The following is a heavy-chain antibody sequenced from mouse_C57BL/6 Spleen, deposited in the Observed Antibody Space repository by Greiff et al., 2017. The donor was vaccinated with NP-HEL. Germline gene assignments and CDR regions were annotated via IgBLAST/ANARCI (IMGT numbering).Heavy chain of an antibody. D-gene: IGHD1-1*01. CDR1: GYAFTNYL. V-gene: IGHV1-54*01. CDR2: INPGSGGT. J-gene: IGHJ4*01. CDR3: ARDYGNAMDY. Sequence: VQLQQSGAELVRPGTSVKVSCKASGYAFTNYLIEWVKQRPGQGLEWIGVINPGSGGTNSNEKFKGKATLTADKSSSTAYMQLSSLTSEDSAVYFCARDYGNAMDYWGQGTSVTVSS.